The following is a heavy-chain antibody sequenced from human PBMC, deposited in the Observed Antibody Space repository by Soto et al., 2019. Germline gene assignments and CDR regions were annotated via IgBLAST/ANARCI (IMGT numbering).Heavy chain of an antibody. D-gene: IGHD5-12*01. CDR1: GFSFSICG. CDR3: AKSRIVATINFVYYGMDV. CDR2: ISHDSSIK. J-gene: IGHJ6*02. V-gene: IGHV3-30*18. Sequence: VGSLRLSCAASGFSFSICGMHWVRQAPGKGLEWVALISHDSSIKYYGESVKGRFTISRDNSKNTLSLQMNSLRVEDTAVYFCAKSRIVATINFVYYGMDVWGQGTTVTVSS.